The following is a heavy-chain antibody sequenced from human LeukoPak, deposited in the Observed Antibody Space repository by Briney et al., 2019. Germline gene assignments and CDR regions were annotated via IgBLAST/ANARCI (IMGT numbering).Heavy chain of an antibody. D-gene: IGHD5-18*01. CDR1: GDSISTYY. CDR2: IDYRGST. V-gene: IGHV4-59*01. CDR3: ARSRSGYSYDHAAFEI. Sequence: SETLSLTCTVSGDSISTYYWSWIRQPPGKGLEWIAYIDYRGSTTYNPSLRSRVTISVDTSRNQFSLKLYSVTAADTAVYYCARSRSGYSYDHAAFEIWGQGTMATVSS. J-gene: IGHJ3*02.